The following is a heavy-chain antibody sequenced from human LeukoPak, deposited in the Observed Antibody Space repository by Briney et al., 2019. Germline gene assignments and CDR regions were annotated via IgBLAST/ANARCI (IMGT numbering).Heavy chain of an antibody. J-gene: IGHJ4*02. V-gene: IGHV3-30-3*01. CDR2: ISYDGNNK. Sequence: PGGSLRLSCAASGFTFAIYAMHWVRQAPGKGLEWVAVISYDGNNKYYADSVKGRFTISRDNSKNTLYLQMNSLRAEDTAVYYCARDRGISDYGGNSGFDYWGQGTLVTVSS. CDR3: ARDRGISDYGGNSGFDY. D-gene: IGHD4-23*01. CDR1: GFTFAIYA.